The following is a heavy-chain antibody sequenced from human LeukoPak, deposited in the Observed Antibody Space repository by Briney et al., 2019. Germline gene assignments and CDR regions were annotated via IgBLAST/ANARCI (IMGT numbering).Heavy chain of an antibody. CDR3: ARGRWLVQYYYYYYYMDV. J-gene: IGHJ6*03. CDR1: RGSISSYY. V-gene: IGHV4-4*07. D-gene: IGHD6-19*01. Sequence: SQTLSLTCTVSRGSISSYYWSWIRQPAGKGLEWIGRIYTSGSTNYNPSLKSRVTISVDTSKNQFSLKLSSVTAADTAVYYCARGRWLVQYYYYYYYMDVWGKGTTVTISS. CDR2: IYTSGST.